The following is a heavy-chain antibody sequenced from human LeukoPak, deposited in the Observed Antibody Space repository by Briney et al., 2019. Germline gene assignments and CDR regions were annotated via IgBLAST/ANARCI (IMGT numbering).Heavy chain of an antibody. CDR2: IYYSGST. J-gene: IGHJ5*02. D-gene: IGHD1-26*01. CDR3: ARSIVFDP. CDR1: GGSISSYY. V-gene: IGHV4-59*12. Sequence: SETLSLTCTVSGGSISSYYWSWIRQPPGKGLEWIGYIYYSGSTNYNPSLKSRVTISVDTSKNQFSLKLSSVTAADTAVYYCARSIVFDPWGQGTLVTVSS.